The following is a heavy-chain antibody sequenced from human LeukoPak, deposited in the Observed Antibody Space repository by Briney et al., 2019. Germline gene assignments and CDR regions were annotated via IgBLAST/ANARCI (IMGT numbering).Heavy chain of an antibody. CDR3: GRAGFGTAYNRFYYYMDV. CDR2: IFHSVIA. CDR1: NYPITSDYY. V-gene: IGHV4-38-2*01. J-gene: IGHJ6*03. D-gene: IGHD3-16*01. Sequence: SETLSPTCAVPNYPITSDYYWVWIRQPPGQGLEWIGQIFHSVIAHYNPSLKSRVTMSVDTSRSQFSVNLNSVTAADTAVYYCGRAGFGTAYNRFYYYMDVWGKGTTVTVSS.